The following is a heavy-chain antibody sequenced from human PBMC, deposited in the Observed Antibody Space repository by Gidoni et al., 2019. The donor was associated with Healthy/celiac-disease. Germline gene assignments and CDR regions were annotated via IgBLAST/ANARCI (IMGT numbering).Heavy chain of an antibody. CDR3: AIVVVPAAPVDY. Sequence: EVQLVESGGGLVKPGGSLRLSCAASGFTFSSYSMNWVRQAPGKGLEWVSSISSSSSYIYYADSVKGRFTISRDNAKNSLYLQMNSLRAEDTAVYYCAIVVVPAAPVDYWGQGTLVTVSS. J-gene: IGHJ4*02. V-gene: IGHV3-21*01. D-gene: IGHD2-2*01. CDR2: ISSSSSYI. CDR1: GFTFSSYS.